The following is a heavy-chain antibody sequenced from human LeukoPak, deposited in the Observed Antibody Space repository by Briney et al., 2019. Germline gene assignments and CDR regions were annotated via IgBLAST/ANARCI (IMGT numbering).Heavy chain of an antibody. D-gene: IGHD3-22*01. CDR2: IKGDGSSK. V-gene: IGHV3-7*03. CDR1: GFTFSNYW. CDR3: ATSHDSSGND. Sequence: GGSLRLSCAASGFTFSNYWMSWVRQAPGKGLEWVANIKGDGSSKYYMDSVKRRFTISRDNAKSSLYLQMNTLRAEDTAVYYCATSHDSSGNDWGQGTLVTVSS. J-gene: IGHJ4*02.